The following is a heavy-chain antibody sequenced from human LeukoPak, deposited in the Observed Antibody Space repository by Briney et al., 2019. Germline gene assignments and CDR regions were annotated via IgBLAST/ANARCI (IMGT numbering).Heavy chain of an antibody. Sequence: SVKVSCKASGGTLKNYALSWVRQAPGQGLEWMGRIIPILGVTNYAREFQGRVTITADKSTSTAYMELTNLRSEDTAVYYCARGPPRVWGQGTQVSVSS. CDR1: GGTLKNYA. J-gene: IGHJ4*02. CDR2: IIPILGVT. CDR3: ARGPPRV. V-gene: IGHV1-69*04.